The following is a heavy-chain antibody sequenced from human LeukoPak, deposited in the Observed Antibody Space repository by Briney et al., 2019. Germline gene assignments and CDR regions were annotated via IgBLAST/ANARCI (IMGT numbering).Heavy chain of an antibody. CDR3: ARAGNYRFDY. D-gene: IGHD1-7*01. CDR1: GFTFSSYS. Sequence: GGSLRLSCAASGFTFSSYSMNWVRQAPGKGLEWVSYISSAGDNINYADSVKGRFTISRDNAKNTLYLQMNSLRAEDTAVYYCARAGNYRFDYWGQGTLVTVSS. CDR2: ISSAGDNI. J-gene: IGHJ4*02. V-gene: IGHV3-21*05.